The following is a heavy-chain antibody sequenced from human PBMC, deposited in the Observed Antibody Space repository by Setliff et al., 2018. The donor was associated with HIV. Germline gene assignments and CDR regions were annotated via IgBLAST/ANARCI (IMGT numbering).Heavy chain of an antibody. V-gene: IGHV3-33*01. Sequence: AGGSLRLSCAASGFTFSSYGMHWVRQAPGKGLEWVAVIWYDGSNKHYADSVKGRFTISRDNLKKRVYLQMSSLRAEDTAVYFCARDTGQLVYYFDSWGQGTLVTVSS. CDR3: ARDTGQLVYYFDS. CDR1: GFTFSSYG. CDR2: IWYDGSNK. J-gene: IGHJ4*02. D-gene: IGHD6-6*01.